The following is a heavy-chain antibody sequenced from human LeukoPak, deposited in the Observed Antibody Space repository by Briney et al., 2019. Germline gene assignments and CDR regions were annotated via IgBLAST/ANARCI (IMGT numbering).Heavy chain of an antibody. V-gene: IGHV4-59*01. CDR3: ARYFTRGLLAY. CDR2: IYYSGST. CDR1: GGSISSYY. Sequence: SETLSLTCTVSGGSISSYYWSWIRQPPGKGLEWIGYIYYSGSTNYNPSLKRRVTISVDTSKNQFSLKLSSVTAADTAVYYCARYFTRGLLAYWGQGTLVTVSS. J-gene: IGHJ4*02. D-gene: IGHD3-3*01.